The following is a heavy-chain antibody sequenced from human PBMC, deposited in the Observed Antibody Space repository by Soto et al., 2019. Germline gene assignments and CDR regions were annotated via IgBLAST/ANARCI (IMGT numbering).Heavy chain of an antibody. D-gene: IGHD2-8*01. CDR2: INPDNGDT. CDR1: GYAFSAYA. J-gene: IGHJ6*02. Sequence: ASVKDSCKASGYAFSAYAIHWVRQAPGQSLEWMRWINPDNGDTKSSQKFQGRVTITRDTSASTVHMELNSLKSEDMAVYYCARRLKGDFSNGLEVWGQGTTVTVSS. V-gene: IGHV1-3*01. CDR3: ARRLKGDFSNGLEV.